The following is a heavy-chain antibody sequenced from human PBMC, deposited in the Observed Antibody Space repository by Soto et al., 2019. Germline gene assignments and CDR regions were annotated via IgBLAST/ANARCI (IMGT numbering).Heavy chain of an antibody. CDR2: IRSKAYGGTT. Sequence: PGGSLRLSCTASGFTFGDYAMSWFRQAPGKGLEWVGFIRSKAYGGTTEYAASVKGRFTISRDDSKSIAYLQMNSLKTEDTAVYYCTRVLTMIVVVISPFDYWGQGTLVTVSS. D-gene: IGHD3-22*01. J-gene: IGHJ4*02. CDR3: TRVLTMIVVVISPFDY. CDR1: GFTFGDYA. V-gene: IGHV3-49*03.